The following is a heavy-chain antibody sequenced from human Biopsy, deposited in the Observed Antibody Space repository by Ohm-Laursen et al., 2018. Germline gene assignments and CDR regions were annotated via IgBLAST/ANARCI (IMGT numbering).Heavy chain of an antibody. CDR3: VKQWGGYNFDS. D-gene: IGHD1-14*01. J-gene: IGHJ5*01. CDR1: GFTFHTYA. Sequence: GSLRLSCAASGFTFHTYAMNWVRQAPGKGLEWVAHIDVSDYNTYYADSVRGRFTIPRDNSKQMVHLEINSLTADDTAVYYCVKQWGGYNFDSWGQGTLVTVSS. CDR2: IDVSDYNT. V-gene: IGHV3-23*01.